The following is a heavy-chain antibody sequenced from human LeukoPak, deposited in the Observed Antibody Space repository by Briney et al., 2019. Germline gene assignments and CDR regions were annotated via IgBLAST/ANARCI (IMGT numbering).Heavy chain of an antibody. CDR3: ASYRYCTNGVFYYAWFDP. D-gene: IGHD2-8*01. CDR2: IYYSGST. Sequence: SETLSLTCTVSGGSISSSSYYWGWIRQPPGKGLEGIGSIYYSGSTYYNPSLKRRVNISVDTSKNKFSLKLSSVTAADTAVYYCASYRYCTNGVFYYAWFDPWGQGTLVTVSS. V-gene: IGHV4-39*01. CDR1: GGSISSSSYY. J-gene: IGHJ5*02.